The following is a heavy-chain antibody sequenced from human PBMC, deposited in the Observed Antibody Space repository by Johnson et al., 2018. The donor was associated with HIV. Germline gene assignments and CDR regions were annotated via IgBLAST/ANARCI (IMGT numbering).Heavy chain of an antibody. V-gene: IGHV3-30*04. J-gene: IGHJ3*02. CDR3: ANFGEDSRKDRPETHDACDI. CDR2: ISYDGSNK. Sequence: QVQLVESGGGVVQPGRSLRLSCAASGFTFSSYAMHWVRQAPGKGLEWVAVISYDGSNKYYADSVKGRFTISRDNSKNTLYLQMNSLRAEDTAVYYCANFGEDSRKDRPETHDACDIWGQGTMVTVSS. D-gene: IGHD3-10*01. CDR1: GFTFSSYA.